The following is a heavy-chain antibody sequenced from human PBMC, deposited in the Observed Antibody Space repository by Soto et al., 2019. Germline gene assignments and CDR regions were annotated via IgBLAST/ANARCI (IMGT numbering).Heavy chain of an antibody. J-gene: IGHJ6*03. CDR2: IWYDGSNK. CDR3: AVLGGYCSSTSCYDYYYMDV. CDR1: GFTFSSYW. D-gene: IGHD2-2*01. Sequence: GGSLRLSCAASGFTFSSYWMHWVRQAPGKGLEWVAVIWYDGSNKYYADSVKGRFTISRDNSKNTLYLQMNSLRAEDTAVYYCAVLGGYCSSTSCYDYYYMDVWGKGTTVTVSS. V-gene: IGHV3-33*08.